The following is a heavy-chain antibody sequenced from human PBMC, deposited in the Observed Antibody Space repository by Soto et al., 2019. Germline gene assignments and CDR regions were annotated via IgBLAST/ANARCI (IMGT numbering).Heavy chain of an antibody. J-gene: IGHJ4*02. V-gene: IGHV3-30*18. Sequence: QVQLVESGGGVVQPGRSLRLSCAASGFTFSSYGMHWVRQAPGKGLEWVAVISYDGSNKYYADSVKGRFTISRDNSKNTLYLQMNSLRAEDTAVYYCAKEEMATNKGPHRRGCSDYWGQGTLVTVSS. CDR3: AKEEMATNKGPHRRGCSDY. CDR2: ISYDGSNK. D-gene: IGHD5-12*01. CDR1: GFTFSSYG.